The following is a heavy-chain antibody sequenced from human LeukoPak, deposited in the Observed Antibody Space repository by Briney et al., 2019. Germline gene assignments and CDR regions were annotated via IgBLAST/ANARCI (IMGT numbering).Heavy chain of an antibody. CDR1: GYTFTGYY. CDR3: AGCSSTSCYAWGFFMDV. V-gene: IGHV1-2*02. J-gene: IGHJ6*04. CDR2: INPNSGGT. D-gene: IGHD2-2*01. Sequence: ASVKVSCKASGYTFTGYYMHWVRQAPGQGLEWMGWINPNSGGTNYAQKFQGRVTMTRDTSISTAYMELSRLRSDDTAVYYCAGCSSTSCYAWGFFMDVWGKGTTVTISS.